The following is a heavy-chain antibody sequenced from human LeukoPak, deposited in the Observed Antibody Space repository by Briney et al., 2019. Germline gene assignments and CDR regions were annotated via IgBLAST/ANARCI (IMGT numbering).Heavy chain of an antibody. J-gene: IGHJ4*02. D-gene: IGHD3-22*01. V-gene: IGHV3-30*18. CDR3: AKVEGSSGYENDY. Sequence: PGGSLRLSCAASGFTFSSYGMHWVRQAPGKGLEWVAVISYDGSNKYYADSVKGRFTISRDNSKNTLYLQMNSLRAEDTAVYYCAKVEGSSGYENDYWGQGTLVTVSS. CDR2: ISYDGSNK. CDR1: GFTFSSYG.